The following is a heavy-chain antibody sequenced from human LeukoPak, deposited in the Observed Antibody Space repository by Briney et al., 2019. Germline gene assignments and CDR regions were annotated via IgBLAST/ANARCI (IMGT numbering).Heavy chain of an antibody. CDR2: IYSDGST. CDR3: ARASSSWYGDY. Sequence: GGSLRLSCAAFGFTVSSNYMSWVRQAPGKGLEWVSVIYSDGSTDYADSVKGRFTISRDNSKNMVYLQMNTLRAEDTAVYYCARASSSWYGDYWGQGTLVTVSS. D-gene: IGHD6-13*01. CDR1: GFTVSSNY. J-gene: IGHJ4*02. V-gene: IGHV3-53*01.